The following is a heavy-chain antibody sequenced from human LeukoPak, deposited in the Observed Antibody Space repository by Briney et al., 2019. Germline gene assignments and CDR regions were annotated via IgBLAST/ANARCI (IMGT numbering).Heavy chain of an antibody. V-gene: IGHV2-5*02. CDR2: IYWDGDK. CDR3: AHRRILYYFDF. D-gene: IGHD2-15*01. J-gene: IGHJ4*02. Sequence: SGPTLVNPTQTLTLTCTFSGFSLNTSGVGVGWIRQPPGKALEWLAVIYWDGDKRYSPSLKSRLTITKDTSKNQVVLTMTNMDPVDTATYYCAHRRILYYFDFWGQGTLVTVSS. CDR1: GFSLNTSGVG.